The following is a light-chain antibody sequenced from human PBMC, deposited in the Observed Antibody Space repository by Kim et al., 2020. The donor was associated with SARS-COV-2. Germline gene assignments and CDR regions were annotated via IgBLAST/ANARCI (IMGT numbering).Light chain of an antibody. CDR3: LQHSTYPIT. J-gene: IGKJ5*01. V-gene: IGKV1-17*01. Sequence: ASVGDRVTITWRAGQDIRNDVGWYQQNPGRAHKRLIYGASSLQSGVPSRFSGSGSGTEFTLTISSVQTEDFATYFCLQHSTYPITVGQGTRLEIK. CDR2: GAS. CDR1: QDIRND.